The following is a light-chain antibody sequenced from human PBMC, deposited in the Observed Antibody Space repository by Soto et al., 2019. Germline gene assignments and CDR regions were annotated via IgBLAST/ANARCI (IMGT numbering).Light chain of an antibody. CDR1: QSISSL. CDR2: KAS. J-gene: IGKJ5*01. V-gene: IGKV1-5*03. CDR3: QRYNSYPLT. Sequence: DIQMTQSPSTLSASVGDRVTITCRASQSISSLLAWYQQKPGRAPTLLIYKASTLESGVTSRFSGCGSGIEFSITISSLQPDDSATYYYQRYNSYPLTFGQGTRLEIK.